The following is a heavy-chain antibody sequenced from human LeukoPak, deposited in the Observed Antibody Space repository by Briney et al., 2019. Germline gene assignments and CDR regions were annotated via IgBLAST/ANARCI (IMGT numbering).Heavy chain of an antibody. CDR1: GSSINSYY. V-gene: IGHV4-59*08. CDR2: IYYSGST. Sequence: SETLSLTCTVSGSSINSYYWSWIRQPPGKELEWMGNIYYSGSTNYNPSFKSRVTISVDTSKNHFSLRLTSVTAADTAVYYCARRRSSSWSFDSWGQGTLVTVSS. CDR3: ARRRSSSWSFDS. D-gene: IGHD6-13*01. J-gene: IGHJ4*02.